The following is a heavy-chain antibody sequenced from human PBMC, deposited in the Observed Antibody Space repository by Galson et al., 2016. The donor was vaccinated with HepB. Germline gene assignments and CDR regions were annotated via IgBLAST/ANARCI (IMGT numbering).Heavy chain of an antibody. CDR2: IFYSGST. V-gene: IGHV4-39*02. CDR1: GGSISSSNYY. D-gene: IGHD5-18*01. CDR3: AKSGFTYNDY. J-gene: IGHJ4*02. Sequence: SETLSLTCTVSGGSISSSNYYWGWIRQPPGKGLEWIGSIFYSGSTYYNPSLMSRVTISVDTSKNHFSLNLRSVTAADTAVYYCAKSGFTYNDYWGQGTLVTVSS.